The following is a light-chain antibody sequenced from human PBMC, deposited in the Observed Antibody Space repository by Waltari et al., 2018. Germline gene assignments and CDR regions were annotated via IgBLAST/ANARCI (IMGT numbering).Light chain of an antibody. CDR2: GVS. V-gene: IGKV1-12*01. J-gene: IGKJ4*01. Sequence: DIEMTQSPSSVSASVGDSVTITCRASQEITRWLAWYQQRPGKAPKLLIYGVSTLQRGVPSRFSGSHSGTNFTLTISTLQPDDFATYYCQQSDSLPLTFGGGTKVEIK. CDR3: QQSDSLPLT. CDR1: QEITRW.